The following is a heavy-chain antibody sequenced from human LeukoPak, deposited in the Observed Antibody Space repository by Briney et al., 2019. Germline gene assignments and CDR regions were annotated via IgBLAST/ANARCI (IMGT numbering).Heavy chain of an antibody. D-gene: IGHD1-14*01. Sequence: SETLSLTCTVSGGSISSGGYYWSWIRQHPGKGLEWIGYIYYSGSTYYNPSLKSRVTISVDTSKNQFSLKLSSVTAADTAVYYCARVAGPELEFNDYWGQGTLVTVSS. CDR3: ARVAGPELEFNDY. V-gene: IGHV4-31*03. J-gene: IGHJ4*02. CDR2: IYYSGST. CDR1: GGSISSGGYY.